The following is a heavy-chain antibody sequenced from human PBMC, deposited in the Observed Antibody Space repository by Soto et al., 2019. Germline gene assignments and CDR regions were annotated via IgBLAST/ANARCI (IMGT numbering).Heavy chain of an antibody. D-gene: IGHD6-13*01. J-gene: IGHJ5*02. V-gene: IGHV4-30-2*01. Sequence: SETLSLTCAVSGGSISSGGYSWSWIRQPPGEGLEWIGYIYHSGSTYYNPSLKSRVTISVDRSKNQFSLKLSSVTAADTAVYYCARGGSSWTGNWFDPWGQGTLVTVSS. CDR3: ARGGSSWTGNWFDP. CDR1: GGSISSGGYS. CDR2: IYHSGST.